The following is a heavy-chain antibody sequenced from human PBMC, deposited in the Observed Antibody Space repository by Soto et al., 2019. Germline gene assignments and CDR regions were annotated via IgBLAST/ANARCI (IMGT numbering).Heavy chain of an antibody. CDR1: RVRVCIYV. Sequence: PSCCLGLCSASCRVRVCIYVVGGIRQTPGKGLEWVAVISYDGSNTYYADSVKGRFTISRDNSKITLYLQMNSLRAEDTAVYYCAIDRAHQPAMTYYYFDFPGQ. D-gene: IGHD5-18*01. CDR2: ISYDGSNT. J-gene: IGHJ4*02. CDR3: AIDRAHQPAMTYYYFDF. V-gene: IGHV3-30*03.